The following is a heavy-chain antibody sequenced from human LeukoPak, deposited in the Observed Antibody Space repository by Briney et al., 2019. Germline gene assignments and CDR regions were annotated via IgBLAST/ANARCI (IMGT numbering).Heavy chain of an antibody. J-gene: IGHJ4*02. CDR1: GFTFSSYA. V-gene: IGHV3-30-3*01. CDR2: ISYDGSNK. Sequence: GGSLRLSCAASGFTFSSYAMHWVRQAPGKGLEWVAVISYDGSNKYYADSVKGRFTISRDNSKNTLYLQMNSLRAEDTAVYYCARDGKNSYGSYGGLDYWGQGTLVTVSS. CDR3: ARDGKNSYGSYGGLDY. D-gene: IGHD5-18*01.